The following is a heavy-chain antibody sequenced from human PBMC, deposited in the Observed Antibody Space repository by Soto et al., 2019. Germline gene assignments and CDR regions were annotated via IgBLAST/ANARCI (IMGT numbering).Heavy chain of an antibody. CDR3: ARDMPYGAGSLAGCDY. D-gene: IGHD1-26*01. V-gene: IGHV4-59*01. CDR1: GVSITGSY. Sequence: KSSETLSLTCSVSGVSITGSYWSWIRQPPGKTLEWIGYVYHSGTTTYNPSLKSRVSISVDTSKNQFSLRLTSVIAADTAVYYCARDMPYGAGSLAGCDYWGQGILVTVYS. CDR2: VYHSGTT. J-gene: IGHJ4*02.